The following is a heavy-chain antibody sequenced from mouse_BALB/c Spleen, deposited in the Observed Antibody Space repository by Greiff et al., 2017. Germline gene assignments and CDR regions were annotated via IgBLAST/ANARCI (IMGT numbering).Heavy chain of an antibody. CDR3: ARSYGTDVAWFAY. D-gene: IGHD2-1*01. CDR1: GFTFSDYY. V-gene: IGHV5-4*02. Sequence: EVHLVESGGGLVQPGGSLKLSCAASGFTFSDYYMYWVRQTPEKRLEWVATISDGGSYTYYPDSVKGRFTISRDNAKNNLYLQRSSLKSEDTAMYYCARSYGTDVAWFAYWGQGTLVTVSA. J-gene: IGHJ3*01. CDR2: ISDGGSYT.